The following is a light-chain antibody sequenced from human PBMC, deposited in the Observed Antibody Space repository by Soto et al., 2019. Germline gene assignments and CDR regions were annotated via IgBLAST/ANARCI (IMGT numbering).Light chain of an antibody. J-gene: IGLJ1*01. CDR2: EVS. CDR3: LSKVDGLTYV. CDR1: SSDVGGYNY. V-gene: IGLV2-14*01. Sequence: QSVLTQPASVSGSPGQSITISCTGTSSDVGGYNYVSWYQQHPGNVPKLMIYEVSSRPAGVSYRFSGSKSGNTASLTISGLQAEDEADYYCLSKVDGLTYVFGTGTKLTVL.